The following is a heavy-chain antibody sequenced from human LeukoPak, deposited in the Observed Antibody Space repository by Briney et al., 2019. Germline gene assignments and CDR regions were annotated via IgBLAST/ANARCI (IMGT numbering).Heavy chain of an antibody. CDR2: FDPEDGET. Sequence: ASVEVSCKVSGYTLTELSTHWVRQAPGKGLEWMGGFDPEDGETIYAQKFQGRVTMTEDTSTDTAYMELSSLRSEDTAVYYCASPGGSYGQFYYYYMDVWGKGTTVTVSS. CDR1: GYTLTELS. V-gene: IGHV1-24*01. J-gene: IGHJ6*03. D-gene: IGHD5-18*01. CDR3: ASPGGSYGQFYYYYMDV.